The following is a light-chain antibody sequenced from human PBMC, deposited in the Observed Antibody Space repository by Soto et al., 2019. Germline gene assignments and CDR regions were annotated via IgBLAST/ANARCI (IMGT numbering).Light chain of an antibody. Sequence: EIVMTQSPATLYVSPGETATLSCRASQSVNSNLAWYRQKPGQAPRLLISDASTRATGVPARFSGSGSGTEFTLTISSLQSEDSGIYYCQQYNFWPPLTFGGGTKVEIK. CDR1: QSVNSN. V-gene: IGKV3-15*01. J-gene: IGKJ4*01. CDR2: DAS. CDR3: QQYNFWPPLT.